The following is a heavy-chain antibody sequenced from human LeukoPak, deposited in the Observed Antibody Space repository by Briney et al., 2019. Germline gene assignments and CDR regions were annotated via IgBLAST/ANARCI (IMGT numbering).Heavy chain of an antibody. V-gene: IGHV3-7*01. J-gene: IGHJ4*02. CDR1: GFTFSSYA. CDR2: IKQDGSEN. D-gene: IGHD3-10*01. Sequence: GGSLRLSCAASGFTFSSYAMSWVRQAPGKGLEWVANIKQDGSENYYVDSVKGRFTISRDNAKNSLYLQVNSLRAEDTAVYYCARDQAYYYGSGTYGHGDWGQGTLVTVSS. CDR3: ARDQAYYYGSGTYGHGD.